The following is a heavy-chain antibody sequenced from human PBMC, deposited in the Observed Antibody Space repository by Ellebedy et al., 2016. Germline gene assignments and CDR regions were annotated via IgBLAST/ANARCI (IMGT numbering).Heavy chain of an antibody. CDR2: IIPIFGTA. CDR1: AGTFSSYA. CDR3: ARESSGSYLHYYYYGMDV. V-gene: IGHV1-69*13. D-gene: IGHD1-26*01. Sequence: SVQVSCXASAGTFSSYAISWVRQAPGQGLEWMGGIIPIFGTANYAQKFQGRVTITADESTSTAYMELSSLRSEDTAVYYCARESSGSYLHYYYYGMDVWGQGTTVTVSS. J-gene: IGHJ6*02.